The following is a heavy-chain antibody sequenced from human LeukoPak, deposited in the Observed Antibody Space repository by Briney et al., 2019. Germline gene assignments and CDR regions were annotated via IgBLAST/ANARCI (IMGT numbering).Heavy chain of an antibody. Sequence: ASVKVSCKASGYTFTSYYMHWVRQAPGQGLEWMGIINPSGGSTSYAQKFQGRVTMTRDTSISTAYMELSRLRSDDTAVYYCASSYYDSSGYYFDYWGQGTLVTVSS. CDR1: GYTFTSYY. CDR2: INPSGGST. J-gene: IGHJ4*02. CDR3: ASSYYDSSGYYFDY. V-gene: IGHV1-46*01. D-gene: IGHD3-22*01.